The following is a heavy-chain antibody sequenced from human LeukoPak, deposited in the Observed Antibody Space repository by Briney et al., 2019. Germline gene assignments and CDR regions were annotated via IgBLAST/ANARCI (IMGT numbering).Heavy chain of an antibody. Sequence: GASVKVSCKASGGTFISYAISWVRQAPGQGLEWMGGIIPIFGTANYAQKFQGRVMITADESTSTAYMELSSLRSEDTAVYYCARGRMGAVTDYWGQGTLVTVSS. CDR3: ARGRMGAVTDY. V-gene: IGHV1-69*13. D-gene: IGHD1-26*01. J-gene: IGHJ4*02. CDR1: GGTFISYA. CDR2: IIPIFGTA.